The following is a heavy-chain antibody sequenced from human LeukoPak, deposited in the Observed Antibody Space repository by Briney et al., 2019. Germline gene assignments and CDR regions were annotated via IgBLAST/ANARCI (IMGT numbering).Heavy chain of an antibody. CDR2: IYYSGST. V-gene: IGHV4-59*01. Sequence: SETLSLTCTISGGSISSYYWSWIRQPPGKGLEWIGYIYYSGSTNYNPSLKSRVTISVDTSKNQFSLKLSSVTAADTAVYYCARTGMEYDYVWGSYRLFDYWGQGTLVTVSS. J-gene: IGHJ4*02. CDR1: GGSISSYY. D-gene: IGHD3-16*02. CDR3: ARTGMEYDYVWGSYRLFDY.